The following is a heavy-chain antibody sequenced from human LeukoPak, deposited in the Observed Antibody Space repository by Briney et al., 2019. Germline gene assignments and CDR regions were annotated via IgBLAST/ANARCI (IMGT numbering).Heavy chain of an antibody. J-gene: IGHJ5*02. D-gene: IGHD4-17*01. Sequence: GASVKVSCKASGYTFTSYYMHWVRQAPGQGLEWMGWIDPNSGGTNYAQKFQGRVTMTRDTSISTAYMELSRLRSDDTAVYYCARGPGYGDYGFDPWGQGTLVTVSS. CDR3: ARGPGYGDYGFDP. CDR2: IDPNSGGT. V-gene: IGHV1-2*02. CDR1: GYTFTSYY.